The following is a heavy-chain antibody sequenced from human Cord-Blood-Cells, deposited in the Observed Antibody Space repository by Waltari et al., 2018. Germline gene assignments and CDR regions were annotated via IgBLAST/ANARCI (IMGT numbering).Heavy chain of an antibody. J-gene: IGHJ1*01. CDR3: ARVDYCSGGSCYYFQH. V-gene: IGHV1-2*02. Sequence: QVQLVQSGAEVKKPGASVKVSCKASGYTFTVYYMHWVRQAPGQGLEWMGWINPNSNGTNYAQKFQGRVTMTRDTSISTAYMELSRLRSDDTAVYYCARVDYCSGGSCYYFQHWGQGTLVTVSS. D-gene: IGHD2-15*01. CDR1: GYTFTVYY. CDR2: INPNSNGT.